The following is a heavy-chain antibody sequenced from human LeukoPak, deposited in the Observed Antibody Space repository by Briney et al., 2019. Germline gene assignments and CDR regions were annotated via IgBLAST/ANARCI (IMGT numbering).Heavy chain of an antibody. CDR3: ARGRSIAARRGLGF. CDR2: MNPNSGNT. J-gene: IGHJ4*02. D-gene: IGHD6-6*01. V-gene: IGHV1-8*01. CDR1: GYTFTSYD. Sequence: ASVKVSCKASGYTFTSYDINWVRQATGQGLEWMGWMNPNSGNTGYAQKFQGRVTMTRNTSISTAYMELSSLRSEDTAVYYCARGRSIAARRGLGFWGQGTLVIVSS.